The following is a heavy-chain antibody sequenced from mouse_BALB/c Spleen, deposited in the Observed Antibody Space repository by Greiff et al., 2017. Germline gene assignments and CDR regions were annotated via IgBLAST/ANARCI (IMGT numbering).Heavy chain of an antibody. CDR1: GFTFSSYT. CDR2: ISSGGGNT. D-gene: IGHD1-1*01. J-gene: IGHJ4*01. Sequence: EVKLVESGGGLVKPGGSLKLSCAASGFTFSSYTMSWVRQTPEKRLEWVATISSGGGNTYYPDSVKGRFTISRDNAKNNLYLQMSSLRSEDTALYYCARWLLLRNAMDYWGQGTSVTVSS. CDR3: ARWLLLRNAMDY. V-gene: IGHV5-9*03.